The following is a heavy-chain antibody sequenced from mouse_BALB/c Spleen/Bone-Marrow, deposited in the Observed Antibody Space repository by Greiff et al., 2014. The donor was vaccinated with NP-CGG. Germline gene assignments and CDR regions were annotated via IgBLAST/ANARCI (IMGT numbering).Heavy chain of an antibody. D-gene: IGHD2-10*02. Sequence: VKLMESGAELVRPGSSVKISCKASGYPFSSYWMSWVKQRPGQGLEWIGQIYPGDGETNYNGKFKGNATLTADKSSSTAYMQLISLTSEDSAVYFCAREYGDYWGQGTTLTVSS. CDR1: GYPFSSYW. J-gene: IGHJ2*01. CDR3: AREYGDY. V-gene: IGHV1-80*01. CDR2: IYPGDGET.